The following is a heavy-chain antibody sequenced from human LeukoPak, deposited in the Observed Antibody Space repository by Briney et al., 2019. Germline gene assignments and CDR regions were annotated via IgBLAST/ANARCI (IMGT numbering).Heavy chain of an antibody. Sequence: GGSLRLSCAASGFTFSSYWMHWVRQAPGKGLVWVSRINSDGSSTSYADSVKGRFTISRDNAKNTLYLQMKSLRAEDTAVYYCARAHYDFWSGYRSSFDYWGQGTLVTVSS. CDR1: GFTFSSYW. D-gene: IGHD3-3*01. V-gene: IGHV3-74*01. J-gene: IGHJ4*02. CDR2: INSDGSST. CDR3: ARAHYDFWSGYRSSFDY.